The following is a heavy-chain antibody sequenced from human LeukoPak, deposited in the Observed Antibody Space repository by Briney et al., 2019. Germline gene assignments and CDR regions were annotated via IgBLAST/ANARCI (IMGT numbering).Heavy chain of an antibody. D-gene: IGHD4-17*01. J-gene: IGHJ4*02. CDR2: ISYDGSNQ. CDR1: GFTFITYA. CDR3: ARDPAYGALDY. Sequence: GGSLRLSCAASGFTFITYAMHWVRQAPGKGLEWVAVISYDGSNQYYADSVKGRFTISRDNARNSMYLQMSSLRAEDTAVYYCARDPAYGALDYWGQGTLVTVSS. V-gene: IGHV3-30*04.